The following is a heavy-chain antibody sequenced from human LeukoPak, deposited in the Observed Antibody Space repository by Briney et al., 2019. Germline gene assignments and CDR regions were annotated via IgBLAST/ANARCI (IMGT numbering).Heavy chain of an antibody. CDR1: GFTFSSYG. CDR3: AKDAVVVPAGYFDY. D-gene: IGHD2-2*01. V-gene: IGHV3-30*18. J-gene: IGHJ4*02. CDR2: ISYDGSNK. Sequence: GGSLRLSCAASGFTFSSYGMPWVRQAPGKGLEWVAVISYDGSNKYYADSVKGRFTISRDNSKNTLYLQMNSLSAEDTAVYYCAKDAVVVPAGYFDYWGQGTLVTVSS.